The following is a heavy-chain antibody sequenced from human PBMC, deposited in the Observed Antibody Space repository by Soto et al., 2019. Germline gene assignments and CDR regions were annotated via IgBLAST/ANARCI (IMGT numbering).Heavy chain of an antibody. Sequence: SLRLSCAASGFTFSSYAMSWVRQAPGKGLEWVSAISGSGGSTYYADSVKGRFTTSRDNAKNTLYLQLNSLRAEDTAVYYCATEATGSYDWFDPWGQGTLVTVSS. CDR3: ATEATGSYDWFDP. CDR1: GFTFSSYA. D-gene: IGHD1-26*01. J-gene: IGHJ5*02. V-gene: IGHV3-23*01. CDR2: ISGSGGST.